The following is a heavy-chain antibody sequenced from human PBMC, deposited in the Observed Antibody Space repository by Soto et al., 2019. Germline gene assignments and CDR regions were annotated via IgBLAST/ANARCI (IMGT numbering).Heavy chain of an antibody. J-gene: IGHJ4*02. CDR3: AKDPTPRDFLFIHYCGS. CDR2: ISGSGFST. CDR1: GLTSGPDG. D-gene: IGHD3-10*02. Sequence: PGGSLRLSCAASGLTSGPDGMTWVRQAPGRGLEWVSTISGSGFSTHYAESVQGRFTISRDNSKNTMYLQMNSLRAEDTAVYYCAKDPTPRDFLFIHYCGSWGQGSRVTVSS. V-gene: IGHV3-23*01.